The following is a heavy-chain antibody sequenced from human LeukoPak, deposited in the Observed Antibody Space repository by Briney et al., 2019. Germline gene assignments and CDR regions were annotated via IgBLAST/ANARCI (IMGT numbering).Heavy chain of an antibody. CDR1: GFTFSIYA. D-gene: IGHD3-3*01. CDR2: ISDSGIST. V-gene: IGHV3-23*01. Sequence: GGSLRLSCAASGFTFSIYAMSWVRQAPGKGLGWVSVISDSGISTYYADSVKGRFTISRDNSKNMLYLQMNILRAEDTALYYCARAHLDLWSGFSTNTWFDPWGQGTLVTVSS. CDR3: ARAHLDLWSGFSTNTWFDP. J-gene: IGHJ5*02.